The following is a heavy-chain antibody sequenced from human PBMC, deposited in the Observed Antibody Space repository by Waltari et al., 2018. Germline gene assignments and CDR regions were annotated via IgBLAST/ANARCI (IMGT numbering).Heavy chain of an antibody. CDR1: GYTFTSYV. CDR3: ARDANLYGSGSYYTGNDY. CDR2: ISAYNGNT. Sequence: QVQLVQSGAEVKKPGASVKVSCKASGYTFTSYVIRWVRQAPGPGLEWMGWISAYNGNTNYAQKLQGRVTMTTDTSTSTAYMELRSLRSDDTAVYYCARDANLYGSGSYYTGNDYWGQGTLVTVSS. J-gene: IGHJ4*02. D-gene: IGHD3-10*01. V-gene: IGHV1-18*01.